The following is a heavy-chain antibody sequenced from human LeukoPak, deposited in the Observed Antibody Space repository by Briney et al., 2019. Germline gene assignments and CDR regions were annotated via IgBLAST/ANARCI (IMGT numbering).Heavy chain of an antibody. CDR1: GFTFSSYA. D-gene: IGHD2-15*01. CDR2: ISYDGSNK. Sequence: GGSLRLSCPASGFTFSSYAMHWVRQAPGKGLEWVAVISYDGSNKYYADSVKGRFTISRDNSKNTLYLQMNSLRAEDTAVYYCARENLVVAATYYFDYWGQGTLVTVSS. V-gene: IGHV3-30*16. CDR3: ARENLVVAATYYFDY. J-gene: IGHJ4*02.